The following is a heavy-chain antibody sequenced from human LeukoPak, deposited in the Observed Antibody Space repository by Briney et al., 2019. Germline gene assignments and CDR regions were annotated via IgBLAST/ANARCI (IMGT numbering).Heavy chain of an antibody. V-gene: IGHV3-23*01. CDR2: TSGSGGST. CDR3: AKGTTGDITLVEY. J-gene: IGHJ4*02. D-gene: IGHD1-1*01. Sequence: GGSLRLSCTTSGFAVSGYSMNWVRQAPGKGLEWGSGTSGSGGSTYYGESVKGRFTISRDNSKNTLYLQMNSLRAEDTAVYYCAKGTTGDITLVEYWGQGTLVTVSS. CDR1: GFAVSGYS.